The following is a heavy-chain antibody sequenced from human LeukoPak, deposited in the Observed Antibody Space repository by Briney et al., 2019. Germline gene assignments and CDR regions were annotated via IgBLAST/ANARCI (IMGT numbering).Heavy chain of an antibody. CDR1: GFTLSDHN. Sequence: GGSLRLSCAASGFTLSDHNMDWVRQAPGKGLEWVGRSRNKANSYTTEYAASVKGRFTFSRDDSKNSLYLQMNSLKVEDTAVYYCARTLSGYVYGLDVWGQGTTVTVSS. CDR3: ARTLSGYVYGLDV. V-gene: IGHV3-72*01. D-gene: IGHD5-12*01. J-gene: IGHJ6*02. CDR2: SRNKANSYTT.